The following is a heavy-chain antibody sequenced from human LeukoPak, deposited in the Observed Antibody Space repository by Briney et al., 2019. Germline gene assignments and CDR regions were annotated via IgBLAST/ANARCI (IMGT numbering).Heavy chain of an antibody. CDR2: IYHSGST. CDR1: GYSISSGYY. V-gene: IGHV4-38-2*01. D-gene: IGHD2-15*01. J-gene: IGHJ5*02. CDR3: ARVIYCSGGSCYDGAWFDP. Sequence: SETLSLTCAVSGYSISSGYYWGWIRHPPGKGLEWIGNIYHSGSTYFNPSLKSRVTLSVDTSNNQFSLKLRSVTAADTAVYYCARVIYCSGGSCYDGAWFDPWGQGTLVTVSS.